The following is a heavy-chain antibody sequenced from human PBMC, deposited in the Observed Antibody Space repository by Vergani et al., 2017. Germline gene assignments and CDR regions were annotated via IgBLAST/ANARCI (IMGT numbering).Heavy chain of an antibody. V-gene: IGHV3-7*01. J-gene: IGHJ4*02. CDR1: GFTFSSYW. CDR3: ARSLSGVPAAISFDY. CDR2: IKQDGSEK. D-gene: IGHD2-2*01. Sequence: VQLVESGGGLVQPGGSLRLSCAASGFTFSSYWMSWVRQAPGKGLEWVANIKQDGSEKYYVDSVKGRFTISRDNAKNSLYLQMNSLRAEDTAVYYCARSLSGVPAAISFDYWGQGTLVTVSS.